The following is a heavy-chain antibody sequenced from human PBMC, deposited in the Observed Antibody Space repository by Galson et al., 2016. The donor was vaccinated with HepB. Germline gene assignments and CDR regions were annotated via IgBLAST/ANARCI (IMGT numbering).Heavy chain of an antibody. CDR3: ARGLAHRITVSEVEIVTAAFSFDI. J-gene: IGHJ4*02. CDR1: GGSFSGYY. CDR2: INHSGRP. Sequence: ETLSLTCDVSGGSFSGYYWTWIRQFPGKGLEWIGEINHSGRPKYNPSLESRVAMSVDKSKNQFSLRLTSVTAADTAVFYCARGLAHRITVSEVEIVTAAFSFDIWGQGALVTVSS. V-gene: IGHV4-34*01. D-gene: IGHD6-19*01.